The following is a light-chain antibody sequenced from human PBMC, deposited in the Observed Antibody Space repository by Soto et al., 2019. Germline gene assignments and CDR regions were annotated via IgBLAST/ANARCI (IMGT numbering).Light chain of an antibody. CDR1: QSISRW. CDR3: QQYDNVFT. V-gene: IGKV1-33*01. CDR2: GAS. Sequence: DIQMTQYPSSLSASFLDRISITCRASQSISRWLTWYQQKPGKAPKLLIYGASNLETGVPSRFSGSGSGTDFTFTISSLQPEDIATYFCQQYDNVFTFGQGTRLEI. J-gene: IGKJ5*01.